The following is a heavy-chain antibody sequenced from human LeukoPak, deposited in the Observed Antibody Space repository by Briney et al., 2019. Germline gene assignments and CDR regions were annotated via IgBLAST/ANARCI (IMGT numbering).Heavy chain of an antibody. Sequence: SQTLSLTCRITDESIYRNNHPWNYTRQHPSSCPYMLGRTYYRSKWYNDYAGSMKGRITISADTSKIQFSLQLNSVTPEDTAVYYCARDVGTSGWYTFDYWGQGTLVTVSS. CDR3: ARDVGTSGWYTFDY. V-gene: IGHV6-1*01. J-gene: IGHJ4*02. CDR2: TYYRSKWYN. CDR1: DESIYRNNHP. D-gene: IGHD6-19*01.